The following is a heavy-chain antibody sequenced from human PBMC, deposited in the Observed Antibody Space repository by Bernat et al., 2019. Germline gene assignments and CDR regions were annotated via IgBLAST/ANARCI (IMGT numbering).Heavy chain of an antibody. CDR3: ARGVRADRGKSYCYYMDV. V-gene: IGHV1-18*01. J-gene: IGHJ6*03. CDR1: DYSLLTFG. Sequence: QVQLTQSGAEVKKPGASVRVSCRASDYSLLTFGISWVRQAPGQGLEWMGWNSAYNGDTNYAQKIRGRVTMNTDRSTRTAYMDLRSLTSDDTAVYYCARGVRADRGKSYCYYMDVWGEGTTVTVSS. CDR2: NSAYNGDT. D-gene: IGHD2-2*01.